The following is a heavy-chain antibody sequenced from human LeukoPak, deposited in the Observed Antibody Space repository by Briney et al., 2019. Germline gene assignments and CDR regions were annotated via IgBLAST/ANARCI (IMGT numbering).Heavy chain of an antibody. CDR3: ARGGNFQH. CDR1: GGSFSGYY. Sequence: TSETLSLTCAVYGGSFSGYYWSWIRQPPGKGPEWIGEINHSGSTNYNPSLKSRVTISVDTSKNQFSLKLSSVTAADTAVCYCARGGNFQHWGQGTLVTVSS. D-gene: IGHD3-10*01. CDR2: INHSGST. J-gene: IGHJ1*01. V-gene: IGHV4-34*01.